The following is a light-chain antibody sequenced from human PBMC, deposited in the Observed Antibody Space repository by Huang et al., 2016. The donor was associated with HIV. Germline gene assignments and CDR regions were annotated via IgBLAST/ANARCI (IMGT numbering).Light chain of an antibody. CDR1: SVLYSSNNKNY. V-gene: IGKV4-1*01. CDR2: WAS. CDR3: QQYYSTPDT. Sequence: SVLYSSNNKNYLAWYQQKPGQPPKLLIYWASTRESGVPDRVSGSGSGTDFTLTISSLQAEDVAVYYCQQYYSTPDTFGQGTKLEIK. J-gene: IGKJ2*01.